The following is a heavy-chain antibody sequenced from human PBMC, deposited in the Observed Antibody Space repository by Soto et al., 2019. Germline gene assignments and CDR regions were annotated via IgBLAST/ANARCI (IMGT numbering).Heavy chain of an antibody. Sequence: SQTLSLTCNVSGGSIYPYYWNWIRQSPGKGLEWIGYISDGGLTNYNPSLKSRVTISVDTSKKQVSLKLSSVSAADTAIYFCAGYCSSSICAEDHYFGLEVWGPGTTVTVSS. V-gene: IGHV4-59*01. J-gene: IGHJ6*02. CDR1: GGSIYPYY. CDR2: ISDGGLT. D-gene: IGHD2-2*01. CDR3: AGYCSSSICAEDHYFGLEV.